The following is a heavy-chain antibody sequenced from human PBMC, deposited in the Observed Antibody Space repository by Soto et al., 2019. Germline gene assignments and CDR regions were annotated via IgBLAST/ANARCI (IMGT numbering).Heavy chain of an antibody. D-gene: IGHD6-13*01. CDR1: GGTITTASYS. CDR3: ASRLTAAGRLHFDH. CDR2: VYPIGIA. Sequence: PSETLSLTCNVSGGTITTASYSWSWLRQSPGKGLECLGYVYPIGIAFYNPTLASRVAMSVNSSQNQFSLQVASVTAADTAVYYCASRLTAAGRLHFDHSGLGTLLTLCS. J-gene: IGHJ4*02. V-gene: IGHV4-30-2*06.